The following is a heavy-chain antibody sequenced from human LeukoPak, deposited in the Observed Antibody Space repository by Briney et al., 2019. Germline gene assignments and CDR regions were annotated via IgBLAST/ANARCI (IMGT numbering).Heavy chain of an antibody. D-gene: IGHD2-2*01. CDR3: ARQRVRGIVVVPDFDY. V-gene: IGHV4-38-2*01. J-gene: IGHJ4*02. CDR2: IYHSGST. CDR1: GYSISSGYY. Sequence: PSETLSLTCAVSGYSISSGYYWGWIRQPPGKGLEWIGSIYHSGSTYYNPSLKSRVTISVDTSKNQFSLKLSSVTAADTAVYYCARQRVRGIVVVPDFDYWGQRTLVTVSS.